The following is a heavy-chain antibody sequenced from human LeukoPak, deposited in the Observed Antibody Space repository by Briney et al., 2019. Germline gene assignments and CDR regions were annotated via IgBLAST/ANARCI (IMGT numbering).Heavy chain of an antibody. CDR3: ARESGGRVGLLYYYYMDV. CDR1: GFTVSSNY. Sequence: GGSLRLSCAASGFTVSSNYMSWVRQAPGKGLEWVSVIYSGGSTYYADSVKGRFTISRDNSKNTLYLQMNSLRAEDTAVYYCARESGGRVGLLYYYYMDVWGKGTTVTVSS. CDR2: IYSGGST. V-gene: IGHV3-53*01. D-gene: IGHD4-23*01. J-gene: IGHJ6*03.